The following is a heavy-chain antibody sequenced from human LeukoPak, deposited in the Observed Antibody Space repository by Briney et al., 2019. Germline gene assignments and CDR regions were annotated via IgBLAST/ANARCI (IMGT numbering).Heavy chain of an antibody. D-gene: IGHD4-17*01. Sequence: SQTLSLTCTVSGGSISSGSYYWSWIRQPAGKGLEWIGRIYTSGSTNYNPSLKSRVTISVDTSKNQFSLKLSSVTAADTAVYYCAREPTVTTSHWGQGTLVTVSS. CDR3: AREPTVTTSH. J-gene: IGHJ4*02. CDR1: GGSISSGSYY. V-gene: IGHV4-61*02. CDR2: IYTSGST.